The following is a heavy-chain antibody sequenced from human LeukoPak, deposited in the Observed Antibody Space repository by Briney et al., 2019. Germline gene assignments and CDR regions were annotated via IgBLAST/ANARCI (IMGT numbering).Heavy chain of an antibody. CDR3: ARDYSSGWDAFDI. CDR2: ISSSGSTI. J-gene: IGHJ3*02. D-gene: IGHD6-19*01. CDR1: GFTFSSYE. V-gene: IGHV3-48*03. Sequence: PGGSLRLSCAASGFTFSSYEMNWVRQAPGKGLEWVSYISSSGSTIYYADSVKGRFTISRDNAKNSLYLRMNSLRAEDTAVYYCARDYSSGWDAFDIWGQGTMVTVSS.